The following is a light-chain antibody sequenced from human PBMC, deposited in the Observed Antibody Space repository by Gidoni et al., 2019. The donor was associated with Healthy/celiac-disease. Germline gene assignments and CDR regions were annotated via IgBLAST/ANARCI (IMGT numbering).Light chain of an antibody. CDR2: GAS. CDR3: QQYGSSPLT. J-gene: IGKJ4*01. Sequence: EIVLTQSPGTLSLSPGERATLSCRARQSVSSSYLAWYQQKPGQAPRLLIYGASSRATGNPDRFSGSGSGTDFTLTISRLEPEDFAVYYCQQYGSSPLTFGGGTKVEIK. V-gene: IGKV3-20*01. CDR1: QSVSSSY.